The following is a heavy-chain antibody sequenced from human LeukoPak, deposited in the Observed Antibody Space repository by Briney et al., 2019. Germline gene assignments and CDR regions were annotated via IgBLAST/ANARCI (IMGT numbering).Heavy chain of an antibody. D-gene: IGHD1-26*01. CDR1: GFTFSSYA. CDR3: ARAFMGHDAFDI. J-gene: IGHJ3*02. CDR2: ISHDTSKK. Sequence: PGRSLRLSCAASGFTFSSYAMHWVRQAPSKGLEWVAVISHDTSKKFYADSVKGRFTISRDNSNKTLYLQMNSLRAEDTAVYYCARAFMGHDAFDIWGQGTMVTVSS. V-gene: IGHV3-30-3*01.